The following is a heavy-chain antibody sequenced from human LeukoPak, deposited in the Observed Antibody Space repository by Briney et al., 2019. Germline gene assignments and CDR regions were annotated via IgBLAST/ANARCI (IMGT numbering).Heavy chain of an antibody. V-gene: IGHV4-34*01. CDR1: GGSFSGYY. D-gene: IGHD6-13*01. CDR2: INHSGST. CDR3: VRGGSYSRGYYYYYMDV. Sequence: SETLSLTCAVYGGSFSGYYWSWIRQPPGKGLEWIGEINHSGSTNYNPSLQSRVTISVDTSKNQFSLTLSSVTAADTAVYYCVRGGSYSRGYYYYYMDVWGKGTTVTVSS. J-gene: IGHJ6*03.